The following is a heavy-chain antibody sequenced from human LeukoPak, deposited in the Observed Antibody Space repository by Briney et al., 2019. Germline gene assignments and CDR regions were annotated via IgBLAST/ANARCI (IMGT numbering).Heavy chain of an antibody. CDR2: IWYDGSNK. CDR3: ARDDFWTGYLGYFHH. CDR1: GFTFSTYG. V-gene: IGHV3-33*01. J-gene: IGHJ1*01. D-gene: IGHD3/OR15-3a*01. Sequence: PGRSLRLSCAASGFTFSTYGMHWVRQAPGKGLEWVAVIWYDGSNKYYADSVEGRFTISKDNSKNTLYLQMNSLRAEDTAAYYCARDDFWTGYLGYFHHWGQGTLVTVSS.